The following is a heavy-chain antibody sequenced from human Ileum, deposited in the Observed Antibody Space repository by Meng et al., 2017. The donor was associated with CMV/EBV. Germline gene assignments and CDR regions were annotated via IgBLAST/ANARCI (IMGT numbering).Heavy chain of an antibody. CDR3: ARAAARGVPVDL. CDR1: VASLTSYY. D-gene: IGHD3-10*01. V-gene: IGHV4-4*07. Sequence: QSRGAGPNPQQPSKPSSHACTVTVASLTSYYWTRTRQPAGKGLEWIGRIHPPGTTDDNPSLRSRVSMSMDKSKNQFSLKLTSVTAADTAVYYCARAAARGVPVDLWGQGTLVTVSS. CDR2: IHPPGTT. J-gene: IGHJ5*02.